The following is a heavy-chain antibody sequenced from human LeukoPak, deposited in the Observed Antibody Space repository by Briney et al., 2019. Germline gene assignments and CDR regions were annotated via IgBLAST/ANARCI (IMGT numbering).Heavy chain of an antibody. CDR3: ARENSLTYYYDSSGYPDY. J-gene: IGHJ4*02. CDR1: GFTFSSYS. D-gene: IGHD3-22*01. V-gene: IGHV3-48*04. CDR2: ISSSSSTI. Sequence: GGSLRLSCAASGFTFSSYSMNWVRQAPGKGLEWVSYISSSSSTIYYPDSVKGRFTISRDNAKNSLYLQMNSLRAEDTAVYYCARENSLTYYYDSSGYPDYWGQGTLVTVSS.